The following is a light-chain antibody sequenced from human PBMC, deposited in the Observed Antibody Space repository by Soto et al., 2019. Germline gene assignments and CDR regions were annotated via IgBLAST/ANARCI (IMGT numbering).Light chain of an antibody. CDR3: QQRATWPCT. J-gene: IGKJ4*01. V-gene: IGKV3-11*01. CDR2: DTS. CDR1: QIIAIY. Sequence: IVLTQSPATLSFSPGEEATLSCRASQIIAIYLAWYHQKSGQSPRLLIYDTSNRAPGIPDRFSGSASWTDFSLTISSLEPEDFAVYYCQQRATWPCTFGQGTAVEIK.